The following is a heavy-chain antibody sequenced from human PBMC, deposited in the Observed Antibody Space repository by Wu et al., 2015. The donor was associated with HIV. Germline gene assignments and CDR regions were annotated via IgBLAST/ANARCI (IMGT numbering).Heavy chain of an antibody. CDR1: GYTFTGYY. J-gene: IGHJ6*02. Sequence: QVQLVQSGAEVKKPGASVKVSCKASGYTFTGYYMHWVRQAPGQGLEWMGWINPNSGGTNYAQKFQGRVTMTRDTSISTAYMELSRLRSDDTAVYYCARDKAAARGIAARYGMDVVGPKGPRSTVS. CDR2: INPNSGGT. CDR3: ARDKAAARGIAARYGMDV. V-gene: IGHV1-2*02. D-gene: IGHD6-6*01.